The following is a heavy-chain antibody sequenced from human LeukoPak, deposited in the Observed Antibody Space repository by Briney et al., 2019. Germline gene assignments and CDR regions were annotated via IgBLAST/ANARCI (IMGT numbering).Heavy chain of an antibody. V-gene: IGHV1-69*13. Sequence: SVKVSCKASGGTFSSYAISWVRQAPGQGLEWMGGIIPIFGTANYAQKFQGRVTITADESTSTAYMELSSLRSEDTAVYYCARGGDYGDYVGHAFDIWGQGTMVTVSS. J-gene: IGHJ3*02. D-gene: IGHD4-17*01. CDR2: IIPIFGTA. CDR3: ARGGDYGDYVGHAFDI. CDR1: GGTFSSYA.